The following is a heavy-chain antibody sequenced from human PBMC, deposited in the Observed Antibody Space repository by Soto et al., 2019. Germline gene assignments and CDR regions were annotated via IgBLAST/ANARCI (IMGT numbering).Heavy chain of an antibody. CDR3: ARAHYRDDGYGMDV. D-gene: IGHD4-17*01. CDR1: GGSISSVGYY. V-gene: IGHV4-30-2*01. J-gene: IGHJ6*02. CDR2: IYDSRTT. Sequence: LQLQESGSGLVKPSQTLYLTCAVSGGSISSVGYYWTWIRQPPEKVLEWIGYIYDSRTTYYNPFLKSRVTISVVRSKNQFPLMLSSVIAADTGVYYCARAHYRDDGYGMDVWGQGTTVTVSS.